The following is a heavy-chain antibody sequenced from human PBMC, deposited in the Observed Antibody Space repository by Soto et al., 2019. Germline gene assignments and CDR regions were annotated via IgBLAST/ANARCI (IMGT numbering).Heavy chain of an antibody. CDR3: ARAGAKRYCSGGSCGRPLGY. Sequence: QVQLVQSGAEVKKPGASVKVSCKASGYTFSNYYMHWVRQAPGQELEWMGIINPSGGSTSYAQKFQGRVTMTRDTSTSTVYMELRAEDTAVYYCARAGAKRYCSGGSCGRPLGYWGQGTLVTVSS. D-gene: IGHD2-15*01. CDR1: GYTFSNYY. V-gene: IGHV1-46*03. J-gene: IGHJ4*02. CDR2: INPSGGST.